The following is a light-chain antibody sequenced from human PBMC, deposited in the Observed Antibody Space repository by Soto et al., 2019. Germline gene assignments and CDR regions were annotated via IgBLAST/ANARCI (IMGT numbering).Light chain of an antibody. CDR3: LQYNKWPRT. V-gene: IGKV3-15*01. CDR2: GAS. Sequence: EVVMTQSPATLSVSPGERATLSCRASQSMSNNLAWYQQKPGQAPRLLIYGASTRTTGIPARFNGSGSGTEFTLTISSLQSEDFAVYYCLQYNKWPRTFGQGTKVDIK. CDR1: QSMSNN. J-gene: IGKJ1*01.